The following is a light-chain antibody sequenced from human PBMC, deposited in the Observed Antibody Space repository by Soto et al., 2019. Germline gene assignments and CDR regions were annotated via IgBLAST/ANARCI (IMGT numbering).Light chain of an antibody. J-gene: IGKJ1*01. CDR3: QQYSNWPKT. V-gene: IGKV3-15*01. CDR2: GAS. Sequence: EVVMTQSPATLSVSPGERATLSCRASQSVSSDLAWYQQKPGQAPRLLLYGASTRATGIPARFSGSGSGTEFTLTISSLQSEDFAVYYCQQYSNWPKTFGQGTKVNIK. CDR1: QSVSSD.